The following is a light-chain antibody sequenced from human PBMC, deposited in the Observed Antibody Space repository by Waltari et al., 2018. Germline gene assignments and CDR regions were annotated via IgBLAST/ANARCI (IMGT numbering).Light chain of an antibody. Sequence: DIQMTQSPSSLSASVGDRVSIPCRASQDIGNYLAWYQKKPGKAPKLLIYAASVLQSGVPCRFSGSGSGTDFTLTISSLQPEDAATYFCLKYVTAPPTFGQGTKVEIK. CDR3: LKYVTAPPT. J-gene: IGKJ1*01. CDR2: AAS. CDR1: QDIGNY. V-gene: IGKV1-27*01.